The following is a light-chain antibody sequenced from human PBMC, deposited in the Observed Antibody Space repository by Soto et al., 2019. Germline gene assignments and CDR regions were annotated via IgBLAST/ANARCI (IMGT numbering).Light chain of an antibody. CDR3: QQYGISPPLT. Sequence: EIVLTQSPGTLSLSPGERATLSCRASQSVSSSYLAWYQQKPGQAPRLLIYLASSRATGIPDRFSGSGSGTDFTLTISRLEPEDFAVYYWQQYGISPPLTFGQGTKVEIK. V-gene: IGKV3-20*01. CDR2: LAS. CDR1: QSVSSSY. J-gene: IGKJ1*01.